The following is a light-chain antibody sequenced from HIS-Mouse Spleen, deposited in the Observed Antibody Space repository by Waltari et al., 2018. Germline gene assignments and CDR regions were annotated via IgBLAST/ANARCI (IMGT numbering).Light chain of an antibody. CDR2: LGS. J-gene: IGKJ2*01. CDR3: MQALQTPYT. Sequence: EIVLTQSPGTLSLSPGERATLSCRASQSLLHSNGYNYLDWYLQKPGQSPQLLIYLGSNRASGVPDRFSGSGSGTDFTLKISRVEAEDVGVYYCMQALQTPYTFGQGTKLEIK. CDR1: QSLLHSNGYNY. V-gene: IGKV2-28*01.